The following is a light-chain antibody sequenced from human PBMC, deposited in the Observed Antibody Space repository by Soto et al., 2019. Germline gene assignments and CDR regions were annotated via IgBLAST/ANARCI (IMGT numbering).Light chain of an antibody. Sequence: DIQMTQSPSTLSASVGDRVTITCRASQTISSSLAWYQFKQVKAPKLLIFDATTLQTGVPSRFSGSGFGTEFTLTITGLQPDDFATYYCQQHNDYTAVTFGQGTNLEIK. J-gene: IGKJ2*01. CDR2: DAT. CDR1: QTISSS. CDR3: QQHNDYTAVT. V-gene: IGKV1-5*01.